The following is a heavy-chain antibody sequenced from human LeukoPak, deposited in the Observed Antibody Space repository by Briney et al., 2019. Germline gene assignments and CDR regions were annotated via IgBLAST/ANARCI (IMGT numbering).Heavy chain of an antibody. J-gene: IGHJ4*02. CDR1: GFTFSSYS. D-gene: IGHD3-16*01. CDR2: ISSSSSYI. CDR3: ARDRPLSPYYFDY. V-gene: IGHV3-21*01. Sequence: GGSLRLSCAASGFTFSSYSMNWVRRTPGQGLEWVSSISSSSSYIYYADSVKGRFTISRDNATNSLYLQMNSLRAEDTAVYYCARDRPLSPYYFDYWGQGTLVTVSS.